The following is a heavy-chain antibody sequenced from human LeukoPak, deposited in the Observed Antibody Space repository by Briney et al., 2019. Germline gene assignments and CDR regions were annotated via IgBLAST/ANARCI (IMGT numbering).Heavy chain of an antibody. Sequence: SETLSLTCTVSGGSISSGGYYWSWIRQHPGKGLEWIGYIYYSGSTYYNPSLKSRVTISVDTSKNQFSLKLSSVTAADTAVYYCARDRACSGGSCYYYYSMDVWGQGTTVTVSS. CDR2: IYYSGST. J-gene: IGHJ6*02. CDR1: GGSISSGGYY. V-gene: IGHV4-31*03. D-gene: IGHD2-15*01. CDR3: ARDRACSGGSCYYYYSMDV.